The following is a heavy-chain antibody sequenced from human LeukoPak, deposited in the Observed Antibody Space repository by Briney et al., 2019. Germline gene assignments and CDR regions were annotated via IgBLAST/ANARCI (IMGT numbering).Heavy chain of an antibody. CDR2: ISSSSSYI. V-gene: IGHV3-21*04. CDR1: GFTFSSYS. J-gene: IGHJ4*02. D-gene: IGHD4-23*01. Sequence: GGSLRLSCAASGFTFSSYSMHWVRQAPGKGLEWVSSISSSSSYIYYADSVKGRFTISRDNSKNTLYLQMNSLRAEDTAVYYCARRAGGYSHPYDYWGQGILVTVSS. CDR3: ARRAGGYSHPYDY.